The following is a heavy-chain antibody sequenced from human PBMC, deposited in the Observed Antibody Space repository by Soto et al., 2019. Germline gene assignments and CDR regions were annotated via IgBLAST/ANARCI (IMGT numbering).Heavy chain of an antibody. J-gene: IGHJ4*02. CDR2: IIPILGIA. CDR1: GGTFSSYT. V-gene: IGHV1-69*02. D-gene: IGHD6-19*01. Sequence: QVQLVQSGAEVKKPGSSVKVSCKASGGTFSSYTISWVRRAPGQGLEWMGRIIPILGIANYAQKFQGRVTITADKSTSTAYMELSSLRSEDTAVYYCARVAAVAGIDYWGQGTLVTVSS. CDR3: ARVAAVAGIDY.